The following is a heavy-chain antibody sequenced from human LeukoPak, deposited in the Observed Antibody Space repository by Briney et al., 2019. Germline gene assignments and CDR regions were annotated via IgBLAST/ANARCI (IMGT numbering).Heavy chain of an antibody. CDR3: ARGHIVVVPAATYYFDY. V-gene: IGHV4-39*07. J-gene: IGHJ4*02. Sequence: PSETLSLTCTVSGGSISSSSYYWGWIRQPPGKGLEWIGSIYYSGSTYYNPSLKSRVTISVDTSKNQFSLKLSSVTAADTAVYYCARGHIVVVPAATYYFDYWGQGTLVTVSS. CDR2: IYYSGST. D-gene: IGHD2-2*01. CDR1: GGSISSSSYY.